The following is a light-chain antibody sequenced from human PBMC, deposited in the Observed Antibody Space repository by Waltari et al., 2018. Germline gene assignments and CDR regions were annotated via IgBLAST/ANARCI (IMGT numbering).Light chain of an antibody. V-gene: IGLV2-14*01. J-gene: IGLJ2*01. Sequence: QSALTQPASVSGSPGQSITISCTGTTSDIGTHAYISWYQQHPGKPPKLLIYEGTNRPSGVSTRFSGSKSGSTASLTISGLQADDEAHYYCSSYTGSSTLLVFGGGTDLTVL. CDR2: EGT. CDR1: TSDIGTHAY. CDR3: SSYTGSSTLLV.